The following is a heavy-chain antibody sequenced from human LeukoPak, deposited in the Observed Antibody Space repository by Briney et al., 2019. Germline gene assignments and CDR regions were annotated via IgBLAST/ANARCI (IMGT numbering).Heavy chain of an antibody. Sequence: PGGSLRLSCAASGFTFSNYDMHWVCQATGKGLEWVSSIGTVGDTYYSDSVKGRFTISRENAKNSWYLQMSSLRAGDTAVYYCLRDCNNIRCSGARMDVWGQGTTVIVFS. CDR1: GFTFSNYD. D-gene: IGHD2/OR15-2a*01. CDR2: IGTVGDT. V-gene: IGHV3-13*01. J-gene: IGHJ6*02. CDR3: LRDCNNIRCSGARMDV.